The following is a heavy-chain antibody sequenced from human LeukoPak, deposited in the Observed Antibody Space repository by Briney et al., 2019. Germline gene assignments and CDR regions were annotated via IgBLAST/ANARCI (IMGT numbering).Heavy chain of an antibody. CDR2: IKSKTDGATT. CDR1: GFTFSNAW. CDR3: TTVEGATLYYYYGMDV. V-gene: IGHV3-15*01. Sequence: GGSLRLSCAASGFTFSNAWMSWVRQAPGKGLEWGGHIKSKTDGATTDYAAPVKGRFTISRDDSKNTLYLQMNSLKTEDTAVYYCTTVEGATLYYYYGMDVWGQGTTVTVSS. D-gene: IGHD1-26*01. J-gene: IGHJ6*02.